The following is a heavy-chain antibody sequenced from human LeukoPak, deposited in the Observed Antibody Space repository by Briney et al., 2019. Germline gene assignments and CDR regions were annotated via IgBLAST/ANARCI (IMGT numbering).Heavy chain of an antibody. CDR1: GFTFSSFA. V-gene: IGHV3-23*01. CDR2: ISGSGGGA. D-gene: IGHD3-10*01. J-gene: IGHJ4*02. Sequence: GGSLRLSCAASGFTFSSFAMSWVRQAPGKGLEWVSAISGSGGGAYYGDSVKGRFTVSRDNSKNTLYLQMNTLRAEDTAIYYCALHYLGSGSYFPHYFDYWGQGTLVTVSS. CDR3: ALHYLGSGSYFPHYFDY.